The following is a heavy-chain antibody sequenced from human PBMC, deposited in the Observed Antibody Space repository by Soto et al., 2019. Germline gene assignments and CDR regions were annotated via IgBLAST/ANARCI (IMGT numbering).Heavy chain of an antibody. D-gene: IGHD3-10*01. Sequence: QVQLKESGPGLVKPSETLSLTCNVSGGPIKTGDYYWNWIRQPPGQGLEWIGYVFYSGATNYSPSLKSRASLPMDTSKNQCSLSLTSVTAADTAVYYWARAGVSYGHLLFWSQGIRVTVST. V-gene: IGHV4-30-4*01. CDR3: ARAGVSYGHLLF. CDR2: VFYSGAT. CDR1: GGPIKTGDYY. J-gene: IGHJ4*02.